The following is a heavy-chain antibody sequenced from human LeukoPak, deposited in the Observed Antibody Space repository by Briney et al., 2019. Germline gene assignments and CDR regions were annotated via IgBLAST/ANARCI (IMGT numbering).Heavy chain of an antibody. V-gene: IGHV3-23*01. J-gene: IGHJ4*02. D-gene: IGHD1-7*01. CDR2: ISGSGGST. CDR1: GFTFSSYA. CDR3: AKDLHNWNYGVPTIDY. Sequence: GGSLRLSCAASGFTFSSYAMSWVRQAPGKGLEWVSAISGSGGSTYYADSVKGRFTISRDNSKNTLYLQMNSLRAEDTAVYYCAKDLHNWNYGVPTIDYWGQGTLVTVSS.